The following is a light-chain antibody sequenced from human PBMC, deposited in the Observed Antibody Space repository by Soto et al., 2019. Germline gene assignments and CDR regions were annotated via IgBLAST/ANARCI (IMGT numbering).Light chain of an antibody. CDR1: SSNIGSNT. J-gene: IGLJ1*01. V-gene: IGLV1-44*01. CDR3: AAWDDSLNGDV. Sequence: QSVLTQPPSASGTPGQRVTISGSGSSSNIGSNTVNWYQQLPGTAPKLLIYSNNQRPSGVPDRFSGSKSGTSASLAISGLQSEDEAEYYCAAWDDSLNGDVFGTGTKVTV. CDR2: SNN.